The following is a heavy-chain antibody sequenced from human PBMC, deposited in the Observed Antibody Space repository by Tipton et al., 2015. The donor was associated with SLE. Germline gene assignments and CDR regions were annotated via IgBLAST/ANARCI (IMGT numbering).Heavy chain of an antibody. CDR2: IFYSGGT. CDR3: ARLAVAGMWYYFYF. J-gene: IGHJ4*02. D-gene: IGHD6-19*01. Sequence: TLSLTCTVSGASIGSHHWTWIRQPPGTGLEWIGNIFYSGGTNYSPFLNSRITISVDTSKNQLSLNVISMTAADTAVYYCARLAVAGMWYYFYFWGQGAPVTLSS. V-gene: IGHV4-59*11. CDR1: GASIGSHH.